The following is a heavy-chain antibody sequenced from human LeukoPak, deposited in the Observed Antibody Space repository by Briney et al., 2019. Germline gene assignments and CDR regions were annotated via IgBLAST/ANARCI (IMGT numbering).Heavy chain of an antibody. CDR1: GFTFSSYG. D-gene: IGHD3-22*01. V-gene: IGHV3-30*18. CDR3: AKDRYYYDSSGSSGAFDF. Sequence: GGSLRLSCAASGFTFSSYGLHWVRQAPGKGLEWVAVISYDGSNKHYTDSVKGRFTISRDNSKNTLYLQMNSLRAEDTAVYYCAKDRYYYDSSGSSGAFDFWGQGTMVTVSS. CDR2: ISYDGSNK. J-gene: IGHJ3*01.